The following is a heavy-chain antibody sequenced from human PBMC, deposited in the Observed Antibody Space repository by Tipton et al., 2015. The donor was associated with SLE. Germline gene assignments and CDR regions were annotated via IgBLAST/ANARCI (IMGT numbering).Heavy chain of an antibody. D-gene: IGHD6-13*01. CDR2: IYASGST. V-gene: IGHV4-4*07. J-gene: IGHJ3*02. CDR3: ARVVYSFSDAFDN. CDR1: GGSLSSYY. Sequence: TLSLTCTVSGGSLSSYYWSWIRQPAGKGLEWIGRIYASGSTEYNPSLKSRVTISVDPSKNQFSLRLTSLTAADTAVYYCARVVYSFSDAFDNWGQGTLVAVAS.